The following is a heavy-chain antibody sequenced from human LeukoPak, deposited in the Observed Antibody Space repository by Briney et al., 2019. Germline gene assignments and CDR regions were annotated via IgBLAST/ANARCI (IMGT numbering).Heavy chain of an antibody. D-gene: IGHD3-22*01. Sequence: ASVKVSCKASGHTFTSYGISWVRQAPGQGREWMGWISAYNGNTNYAQKLQGRVTMTTDTSTSTAYMELRSLRSDDTAVYYCARGSYYDSSGYYYIHPFDYWGQGTLVTVSS. V-gene: IGHV1-18*01. CDR3: ARGSYYDSSGYYYIHPFDY. J-gene: IGHJ4*02. CDR1: GHTFTSYG. CDR2: ISAYNGNT.